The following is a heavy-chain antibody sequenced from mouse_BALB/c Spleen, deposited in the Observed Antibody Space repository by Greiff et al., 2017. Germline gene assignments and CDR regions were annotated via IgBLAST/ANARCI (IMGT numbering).Heavy chain of an antibody. Sequence: EVQLQQSGPELVKPGASVKISCKASGYTFTDYNMHWVKQSHGKSLEWIGYIYPYNGGTGYNQKFKSKATLTVDNSSSTAYMELRSLTSEDSAVYYCARGRGDYGSGGAMDYWGQGTSVTVSS. CDR3: ARGRGDYGSGGAMDY. CDR2: IYPYNGGT. J-gene: IGHJ4*01. CDR1: GYTFTDYN. D-gene: IGHD1-1*01. V-gene: IGHV1S29*02.